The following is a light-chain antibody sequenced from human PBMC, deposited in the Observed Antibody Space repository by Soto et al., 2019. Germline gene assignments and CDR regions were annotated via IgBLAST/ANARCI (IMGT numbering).Light chain of an antibody. CDR1: SSNIGSNY. CDR3: AAWDASLSGWV. V-gene: IGLV1-47*02. J-gene: IGLJ3*02. CDR2: SNV. Sequence: QSVLTQPPSASGTPGQGVIISCSGTSSNIGSNYVYWYRLLPGTAPKLVMFSNVMRPPGVPDRFSGAKSGTSASLAISGLRPEDEADYFCAAWDASLSGWVFGGGTQLTV.